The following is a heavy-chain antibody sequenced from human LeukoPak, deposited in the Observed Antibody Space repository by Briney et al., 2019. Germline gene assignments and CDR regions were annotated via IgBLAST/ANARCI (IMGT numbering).Heavy chain of an antibody. V-gene: IGHV3-20*04. J-gene: IGHJ3*02. CDR1: GFTFDDYG. Sequence: GGSLRLSCAASGFTFDDYGMSWVRHAPGKGLEWVSGINWNGGSTGYADSVKGRFTISRDNAKNSLYLQMNSLRAEDTALYYCARSEAYLWFGELSTPGAFDIWGQGTMVTVSS. CDR3: ARSEAYLWFGELSTPGAFDI. D-gene: IGHD3-10*01. CDR2: INWNGGST.